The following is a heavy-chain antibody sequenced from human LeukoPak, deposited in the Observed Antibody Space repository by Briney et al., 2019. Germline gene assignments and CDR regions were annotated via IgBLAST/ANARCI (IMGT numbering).Heavy chain of an antibody. CDR2: VDYSGRT. Sequence: PSQTLSLTCTVSGDSSSSGVYCWGWIRQSPGKGLEWIGSVDYSGRTYYNPSLKSRATISIDTSKNQFSLRLSSVTAADTAVYYCARDRKRYSGSYYYYYGMDVWGQGTTVTVSS. J-gene: IGHJ6*02. D-gene: IGHD1-26*01. CDR3: ARDRKRYSGSYYYYYGMDV. CDR1: GDSSSSGVYC. V-gene: IGHV4-39*07.